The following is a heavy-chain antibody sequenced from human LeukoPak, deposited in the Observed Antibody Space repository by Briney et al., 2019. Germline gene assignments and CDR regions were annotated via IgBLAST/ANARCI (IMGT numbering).Heavy chain of an antibody. CDR3: ARAFIAVAGQFDY. J-gene: IGHJ4*02. CDR2: ISYDGSNK. CDR1: GFTFSSYA. Sequence: PGGSLRLSCAASGFTFSSYAMHWVRQAPGKGLEWEAVISYDGSNKYYADSVKGRFTISRDNSKNTLYLQMNSLGAEDTAVYYCARAFIAVAGQFDYWGQGTLVTVSS. D-gene: IGHD6-19*01. V-gene: IGHV3-30-3*01.